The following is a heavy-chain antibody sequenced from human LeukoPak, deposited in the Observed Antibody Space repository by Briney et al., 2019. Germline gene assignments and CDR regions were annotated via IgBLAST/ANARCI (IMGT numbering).Heavy chain of an antibody. Sequence: GGSLRLSCAASGFTFSSYEMNWVRQAPGKGLEWVAVIWYDGSNKYYADSVKGRFTISRDNSKNTLYLQMNSLRAEDTAVYYCAKISGWYEEGLDYFDYWGQGTLVTVSS. V-gene: IGHV3-33*06. CDR2: IWYDGSNK. J-gene: IGHJ4*02. CDR1: GFTFSSYE. D-gene: IGHD6-19*01. CDR3: AKISGWYEEGLDYFDY.